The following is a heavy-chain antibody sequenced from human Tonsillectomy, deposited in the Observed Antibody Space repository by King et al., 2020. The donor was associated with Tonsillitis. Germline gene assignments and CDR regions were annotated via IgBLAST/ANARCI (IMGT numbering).Heavy chain of an antibody. V-gene: IGHV4-61*01. Sequence: QLQESGPGLVKPSETLSLTCTVSGVSVGSGSYYWSWIRQPPGKGLEWIGYISYSGSTIYNPSLKSRVTISLDTSKNQFSLKLTSVTAADTAVFYCARVRIDSGSGYGMDVWGQGTTVSVSS. CDR2: ISYSGST. J-gene: IGHJ6*02. CDR3: ARVRIDSGSGYGMDV. CDR1: GVSVGSGSYY. D-gene: IGHD3-10*01.